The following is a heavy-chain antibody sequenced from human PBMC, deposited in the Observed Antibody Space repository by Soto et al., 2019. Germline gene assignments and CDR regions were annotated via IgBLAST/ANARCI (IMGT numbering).Heavy chain of an antibody. Sequence: SETLSLTCTVSGGSISSSSYYWGWIRQPPGKGLEWIGSIYYSGSTYYNPSLKSRVTISVDTSKNQFSLKLSSVTAADTAVYYCARPSQAKKYYDFWSGHSAFDYWGQGTLVTVSS. CDR3: ARPSQAKKYYDFWSGHSAFDY. CDR2: IYYSGST. J-gene: IGHJ4*02. D-gene: IGHD3-3*01. V-gene: IGHV4-39*01. CDR1: GGSISSSSYY.